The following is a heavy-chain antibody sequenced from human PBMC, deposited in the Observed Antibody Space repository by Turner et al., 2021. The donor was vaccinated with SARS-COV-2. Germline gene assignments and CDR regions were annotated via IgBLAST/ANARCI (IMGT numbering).Heavy chain of an antibody. V-gene: IGHV4-39*01. D-gene: IGHD2-2*01. CDR1: GDSLSGSVHY. Sequence: QLQLQESGPVLVKSSGTLSLTCTVSGDSLSGSVHYLAWIRQPPGKGLEWVGNIYFTGSDNYNPSLRSRAAILVDTSKNQFSLTLTSVTAADTAVYFYARQAETAEIPAAYFDHWGQGTLLTVSS. CDR3: ARQAETAEIPAAYFDH. CDR2: IYFTGSD. J-gene: IGHJ4*02.